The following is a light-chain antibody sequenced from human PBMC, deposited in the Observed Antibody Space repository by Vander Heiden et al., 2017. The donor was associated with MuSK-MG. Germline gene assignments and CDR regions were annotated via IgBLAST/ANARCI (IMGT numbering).Light chain of an antibody. Sequence: DIQMTQSPSSLSASVGDRVTITCRASQSISSYLNWYQQKPGKAPKLLIYAASSLQSGVPSRFSGSGSRTDFTFTISRLQPEDFATYYCQQSDTTPHTFGGGTKVEIK. CDR1: QSISSY. V-gene: IGKV1-39*01. CDR3: QQSDTTPHT. J-gene: IGKJ4*01. CDR2: AAS.